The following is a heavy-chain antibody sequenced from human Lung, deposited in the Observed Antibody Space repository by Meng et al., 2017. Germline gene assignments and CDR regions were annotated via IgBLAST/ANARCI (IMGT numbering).Heavy chain of an antibody. Sequence: QERLQHGGAGLLNPSETLALSCLSSGGSISDYYWSWIRKPRGKGLGWSGNINHSGSTNYTPSLESRATISVDTSQNNLSLKLSSVTAADSAVYYCARGPTTMAHDFDYWGQGTLVTVSS. CDR2: INHSGST. D-gene: IGHD4-11*01. J-gene: IGHJ4*02. CDR3: ARGPTTMAHDFDY. V-gene: IGHV4-34*01. CDR1: GGSISDYY.